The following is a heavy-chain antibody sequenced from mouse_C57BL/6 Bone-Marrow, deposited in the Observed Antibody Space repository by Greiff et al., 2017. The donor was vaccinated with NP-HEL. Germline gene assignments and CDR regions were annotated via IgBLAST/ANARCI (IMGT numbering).Heavy chain of an antibody. V-gene: IGHV1-19*01. CDR3: TRRFWYFDY. CDR1: GYTFTDYY. CDR2: INPYNGGT. Sequence: EVQLQQSGPVRGKTGASVKMSCKASGYTFTDYYRNGGKQSHGKSREWIGVINPYNGGTSYNQKFKGKATLTVDKSSSTAYMELNSLTSEDSAVYYCTRRFWYFDYWGQGTTLTVSS. J-gene: IGHJ2*01.